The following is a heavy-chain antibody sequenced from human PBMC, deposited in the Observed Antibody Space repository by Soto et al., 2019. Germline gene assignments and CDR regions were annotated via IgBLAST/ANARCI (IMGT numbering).Heavy chain of an antibody. CDR1: GSTFPTYV. V-gene: IGHV1-18*04. CDR3: AREAIVAGATTGMDV. Sequence: GASVKVSCKASGSTFPTYVISLLLQAPVQVLEWMGWISPYNGTTPYAQKFQGRVTMTTDTSTSTVYMELSRLRSDDTAVYYCAREAIVAGATTGMDVWGQGTTVTVSS. J-gene: IGHJ6*02. CDR2: ISPYNGTT. D-gene: IGHD1-26*01.